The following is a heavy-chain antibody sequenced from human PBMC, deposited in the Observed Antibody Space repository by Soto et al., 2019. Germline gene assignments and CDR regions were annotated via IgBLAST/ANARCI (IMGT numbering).Heavy chain of an antibody. CDR2: LIPIFGTA. CDR1: GGTFSSYA. V-gene: IGHV1-69*01. J-gene: IGHJ6*02. D-gene: IGHD6-6*01. CDR3: ARSPIEYSSSTGFVYYYGMDV. Sequence: QVQLVQSGAEVKKPGSSVKVSCKASGGTFSSYAISWVRQAPGQGLEWMGGLIPIFGTANYAQKFQGRVTITADESTSTAYMDLSSLRSEDTAVYYCARSPIEYSSSTGFVYYYGMDVWGQGTTVTVSS.